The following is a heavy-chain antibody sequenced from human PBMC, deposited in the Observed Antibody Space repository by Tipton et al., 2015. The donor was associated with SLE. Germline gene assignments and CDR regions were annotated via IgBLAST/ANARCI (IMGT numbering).Heavy chain of an antibody. D-gene: IGHD3-10*01. CDR2: INHSGST. CDR3: ARVCGGGFGESLDV. J-gene: IGHJ6*04. CDR1: GGSFSGYY. Sequence: LRLSCAVYGGSFSGYYWSWIRQPPGKGLEWIGEINHSGSTNYNPSLKSRVTISVDTSKNQFSLKLSSVTAADTAVYYCARVCGGGFGESLDVWGKGTTVTVSS. V-gene: IGHV4-34*01.